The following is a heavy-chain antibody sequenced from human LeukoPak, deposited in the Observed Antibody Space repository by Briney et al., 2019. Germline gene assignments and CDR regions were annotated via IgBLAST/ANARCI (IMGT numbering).Heavy chain of an antibody. J-gene: IGHJ5*02. D-gene: IGHD2-21*01. CDR1: GGSFSGYY. CDR2: IYHSGST. CDR3: ATHIVVVIATNWFDP. V-gene: IGHV4-34*01. Sequence: PSETLSLTCAVYGGSFSGYYWSWIRQPPGKGLEWIGSIYHSGSTYYNPSLKSRVTISVDTSKNQFSLKLSSVTAADTAVYYCATHIVVVIATNWFDPWGQGTLVTVSS.